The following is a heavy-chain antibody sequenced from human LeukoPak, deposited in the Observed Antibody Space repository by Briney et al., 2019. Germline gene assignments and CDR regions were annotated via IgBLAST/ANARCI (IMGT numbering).Heavy chain of an antibody. CDR1: GFTFSSYW. CDR3: AREVRDFWSGYYFDY. J-gene: IGHJ4*02. D-gene: IGHD3-3*01. Sequence: GGSLRLSCAASGFTFSSYWMHWVRQAPGKGLVWVSRINSDGSSTSCADSVKGRFTISRDNAKNTLYLQMNSLRAEDTAVYYCAREVRDFWSGYYFDYWGQGTLVTVSS. CDR2: INSDGSST. V-gene: IGHV3-74*01.